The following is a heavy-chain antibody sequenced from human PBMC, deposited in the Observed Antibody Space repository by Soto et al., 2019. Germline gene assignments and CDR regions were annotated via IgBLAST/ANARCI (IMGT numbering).Heavy chain of an antibody. Sequence: VQLVESGGGWVQPGTSLRLSCAASGFTFRSYGMHWVRQAPGKGLDWVAVMSYDGSDKYYADSVKGRFTISRDNSKNTLYLQMNSLRTEDTAVYYCAKSGVSLMATGRYWGQGTLVTVSS. V-gene: IGHV3-30*18. CDR3: AKSGVSLMATGRY. CDR1: GFTFRSYG. CDR2: MSYDGSDK. J-gene: IGHJ4*02. D-gene: IGHD5-12*01.